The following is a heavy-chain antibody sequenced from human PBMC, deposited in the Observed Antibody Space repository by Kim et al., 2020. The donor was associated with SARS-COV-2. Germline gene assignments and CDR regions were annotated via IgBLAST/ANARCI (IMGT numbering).Heavy chain of an antibody. J-gene: IGHJ5*02. CDR3: AGAVGATRNDL. CDR2: INTDGTFS. CDR1: GFTFRIYW. V-gene: IGHV3-74*01. Sequence: GGSLRLSCAASGFTFRIYWMHWVRQAPGKGLVWVSRINTDGTFSNYGDSVRGRFNISRELATNTVYLQMNSLRAEDTAVYFFAGAVGATRNDLWGQGTL. D-gene: IGHD1-26*01.